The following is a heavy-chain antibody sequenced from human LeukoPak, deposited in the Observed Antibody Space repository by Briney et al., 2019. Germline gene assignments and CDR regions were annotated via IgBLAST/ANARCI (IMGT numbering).Heavy chain of an antibody. CDR1: GYTFTSHG. Sequence: ASVKVSCKASGYTFTSHGISWVRQAPGQGLEWMGWISAYNGNTNYAQKLQGRVTMTTDTSTSTAYMELRSLRSDDTAVYYCARASDDILTGYFDYWGQGTLVTVS. CDR2: ISAYNGNT. D-gene: IGHD3-9*01. J-gene: IGHJ4*02. V-gene: IGHV1-18*01. CDR3: ARASDDILTGYFDY.